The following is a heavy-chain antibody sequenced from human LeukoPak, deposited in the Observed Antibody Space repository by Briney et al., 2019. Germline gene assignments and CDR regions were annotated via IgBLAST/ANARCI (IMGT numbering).Heavy chain of an antibody. D-gene: IGHD3-10*01. J-gene: IGHJ4*02. CDR1: GFNVSGNY. V-gene: IGHV3-53*01. CDR3: ARTGRLLWFGEFSS. CDR2: IYTGGST. Sequence: GGSLRLSCAASGFNVSGNYVSWVRQAPGKGLEWVSVIYTGGSTYYADSVKGRFTISRDNSKNTVYLHMDSLRAEDTAVYYCARTGRLLWFGEFSSWGQGTLVTVSS.